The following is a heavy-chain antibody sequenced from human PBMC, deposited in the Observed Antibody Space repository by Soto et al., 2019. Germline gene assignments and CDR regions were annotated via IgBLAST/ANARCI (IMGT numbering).Heavy chain of an antibody. Sequence: SETLSLTCNLSGGSFHNFYWLWIRQPPGKGLEWVGHVHYSGSTNYSPSLNSRATISLDTSKSQLSLKLRSVTAADTVMYFCARGVDYYATSGFFSFDYWGQGTPVTVSS. J-gene: IGHJ4*02. CDR2: VHYSGST. V-gene: IGHV4-59*01. CDR3: ARGVDYYATSGFFSFDY. D-gene: IGHD3-16*01. CDR1: GGSFHNFY.